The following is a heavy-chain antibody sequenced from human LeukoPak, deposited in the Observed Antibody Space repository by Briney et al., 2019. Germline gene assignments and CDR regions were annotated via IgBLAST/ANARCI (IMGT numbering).Heavy chain of an antibody. CDR2: ISGSGGST. CDR1: GFTFNDYY. D-gene: IGHD3-22*01. V-gene: IGHV3-23*01. Sequence: PGGSLRLSCAASGFTFNDYYVSWIRQAPGKGLEWVSAISGSGGSTYYADSVKGRFTISRDNSKNTLYLQMNSLRAEDTALYYCARGYYYDSSGYPGDYWGQGTLVTVSS. CDR3: ARGYYYDSSGYPGDY. J-gene: IGHJ4*02.